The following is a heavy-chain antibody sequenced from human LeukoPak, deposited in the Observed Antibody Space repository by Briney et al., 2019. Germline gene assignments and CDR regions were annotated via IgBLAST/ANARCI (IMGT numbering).Heavy chain of an antibody. CDR2: TYYRSKWYN. Sequence: SQSLSLTCAISGGSVSSNSGAWHWIRQSPSRGLEWLGRTYYRSKWYNDYAVSVKSRIIVNPDTSKNQFSLQLNSVTPEDTAVYYCVSQYSSGWTYYYGMDVWGQGTTVTVSS. V-gene: IGHV6-1*01. D-gene: IGHD6-19*01. CDR3: VSQYSSGWTYYYGMDV. CDR1: GGSVSSNSGA. J-gene: IGHJ6*02.